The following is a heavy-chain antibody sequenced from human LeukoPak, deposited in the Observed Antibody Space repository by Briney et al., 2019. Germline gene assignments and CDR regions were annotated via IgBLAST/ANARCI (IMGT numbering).Heavy chain of an antibody. CDR3: TRNIYHGSRYFSDY. J-gene: IGHJ4*02. CDR2: SRNKANSYTT. V-gene: IGHV3-72*01. Sequence: GGSLRLSCAASGLTFSDHYMDWVRQVPGKGLEWVGRSRNKANSYTTEYAASVRGRFTISRDDSKSSLYLHMSSLKTEDTAVYFCTRNIYHGSRYFSDYWGQGTLVTVSS. D-gene: IGHD3-22*01. CDR1: GLTFSDHY.